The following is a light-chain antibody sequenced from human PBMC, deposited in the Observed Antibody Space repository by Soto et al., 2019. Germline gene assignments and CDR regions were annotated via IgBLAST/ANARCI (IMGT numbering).Light chain of an antibody. V-gene: IGKV1-5*01. Sequence: DIQLTQSPSTLSASVGDRVTLTCRASQNINNWLAWYQQKPGKAPKVLIYDASSLESGVPSRFSGSWSGTEFTLTISSLQPDDFATYYCQQYDGNFGPGTKVDIK. CDR1: QNINNW. CDR3: QQYDGN. CDR2: DAS. J-gene: IGKJ3*01.